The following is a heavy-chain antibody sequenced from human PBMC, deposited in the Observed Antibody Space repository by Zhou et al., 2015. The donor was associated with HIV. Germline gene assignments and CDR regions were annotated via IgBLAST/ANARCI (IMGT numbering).Heavy chain of an antibody. CDR3: ARDPTPAFRGWYFDL. Sequence: EVQLVESGGGSVQPGGSLRLSCVASEFTFSNYRMNWVRQAPGKGLEWLSYISTTSDTIYYADSVRGRFTVSRDNAKNSLYLQMNSLRAEDTAVYYCARDPTPAFRGWYFDLWGRGTLITVSS. J-gene: IGHJ2*01. V-gene: IGHV3-48*01. D-gene: IGHD3-3*02. CDR1: EFTFSNYR. CDR2: ISTTSDTI.